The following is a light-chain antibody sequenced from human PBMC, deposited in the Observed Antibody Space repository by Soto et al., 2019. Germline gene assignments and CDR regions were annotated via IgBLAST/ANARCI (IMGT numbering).Light chain of an antibody. Sequence: QSALTQPASVSGSPGQSITISCTGTSSDVGAYNYVSWYQQHPGKAPKLMIYDVSNRPSGVSDRFSGAKSGNTAALTISGLQAEDEADYYCSSYISSSTSGVFGGGTKLTVL. V-gene: IGLV2-14*01. CDR1: SSDVGAYNY. J-gene: IGLJ2*01. CDR3: SSYISSSTSGV. CDR2: DVS.